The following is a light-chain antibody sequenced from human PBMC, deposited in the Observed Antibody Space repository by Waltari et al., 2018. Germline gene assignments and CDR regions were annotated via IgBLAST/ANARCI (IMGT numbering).Light chain of an antibody. J-gene: IGKJ2*01. V-gene: IGKV1-33*01. CDR1: QDIINY. CDR3: QQYENLPYT. CDR2: DAS. Sequence: DIQMTQSPSSLSASIGDSVTITCQASQDIINYLNWYQQTPGKAPKLLIYDASNLATGVPSRFSGGGSGTDFSLTITSLHPEDIATYFCQQYENLPYTFGQGTKLEIK.